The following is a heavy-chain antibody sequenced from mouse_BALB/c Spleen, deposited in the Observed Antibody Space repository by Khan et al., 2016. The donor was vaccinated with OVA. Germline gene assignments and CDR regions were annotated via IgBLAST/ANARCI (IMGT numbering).Heavy chain of an antibody. CDR3: VKQNYGTLYAMDY. D-gene: IGHD2-1*01. CDR2: IWGDGST. Sequence: QMQLEESGPALVAPSQSLSITCTVSGFSLTSYGVNWVRQPPGKGLKWLGVIWGDGSTNYHSVLISRLSISKDNSKSQVFLKLNSLQTDDTATYYCVKQNYGTLYAMDYWGQGTAVTVSS. CDR1: GFSLTSYG. J-gene: IGHJ4*01. V-gene: IGHV2-3*01.